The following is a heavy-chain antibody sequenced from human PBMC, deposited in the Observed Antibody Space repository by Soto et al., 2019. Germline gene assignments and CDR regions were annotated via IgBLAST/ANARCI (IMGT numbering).Heavy chain of an antibody. CDR1: GGSFSGYY. J-gene: IGHJ4*02. V-gene: IGHV4-34*01. Sequence: QVQLQQWGAGLLKPSETLSLTCAVYGGSFSGYYWTWIRQPPGTGLEWIGEINHSGSTNYNPSLKSRVPISVDPPKNQFSLKLTSVTAADAAVYYCARDKTAGLFDYWGQGTLVTVSS. D-gene: IGHD2-21*02. CDR2: INHSGST. CDR3: ARDKTAGLFDY.